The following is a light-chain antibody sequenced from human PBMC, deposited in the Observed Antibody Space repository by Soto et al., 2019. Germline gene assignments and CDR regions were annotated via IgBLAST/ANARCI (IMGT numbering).Light chain of an antibody. Sequence: IVMTQSPDSLAVSLGERATINCKSSQSVLYSSNNKNYLAWYQQKPGQPPKLLIYWASTRESGVPDRFSGSGSGTDFTLTISSLQAEDVAVYYCQQYYTKALTFGGGTKVGVK. CDR1: QSVLYSSNNKNY. J-gene: IGKJ4*01. CDR2: WAS. V-gene: IGKV4-1*01. CDR3: QQYYTKALT.